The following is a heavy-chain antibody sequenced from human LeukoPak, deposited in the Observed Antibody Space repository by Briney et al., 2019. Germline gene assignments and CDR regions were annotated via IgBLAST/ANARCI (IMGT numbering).Heavy chain of an antibody. J-gene: IGHJ4*02. CDR1: GFSFSSYA. CDR2: IGSDSGGI. Sequence: GGSLRLSCVASGFSFSSYAMTWVRQAPGKGLEWVSVIGSDSGGIQYADSVKGRFSISRDNSKNTLYLQMNSLRAEDTAVYYCAKYAPPTTVVTRFFDSWGQGTLATVSS. V-gene: IGHV3-23*01. D-gene: IGHD4-17*01. CDR3: AKYAPPTTVVTRFFDS.